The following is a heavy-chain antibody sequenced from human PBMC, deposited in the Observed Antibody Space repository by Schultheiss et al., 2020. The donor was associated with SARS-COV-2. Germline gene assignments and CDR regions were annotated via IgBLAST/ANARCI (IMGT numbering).Heavy chain of an antibody. D-gene: IGHD3-3*01. V-gene: IGHV3-33*05. Sequence: GGSLRLSCAASGFTFSSYGMHWVRQAPGKGLEWVAVISYDGSNKYYADSVKGRFTISRDNSKNTLYLQMNSLRAEDTAVYYCARAPYYDFWSGYWTTDYWGQGTLVTVSS. CDR2: ISYDGSNK. CDR1: GFTFSSYG. J-gene: IGHJ4*02. CDR3: ARAPYYDFWSGYWTTDY.